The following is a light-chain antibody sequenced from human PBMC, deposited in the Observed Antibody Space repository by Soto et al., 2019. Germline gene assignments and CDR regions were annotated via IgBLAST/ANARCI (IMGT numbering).Light chain of an antibody. J-gene: IGKJ1*01. CDR3: QQYHTYSQT. CDR2: DAS. Sequence: DIQMTQSPSTLSASVGDRVTITCRASQSISGWLAWYQQKPGKAPNLLIYDASTLESGVPSRFSGGGSGTEFTLTISSLQPDDSATYYCQQYHTYSQTFGQGTKMEIK. V-gene: IGKV1-5*01. CDR1: QSISGW.